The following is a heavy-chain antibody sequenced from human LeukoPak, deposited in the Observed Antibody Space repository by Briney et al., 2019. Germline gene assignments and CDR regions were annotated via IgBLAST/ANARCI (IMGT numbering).Heavy chain of an antibody. CDR2: TYYRSKWYN. CDR3: ARDWEDSSGCHQLGFDP. D-gene: IGHD3-22*01. Sequence: SQTLSLTCDISGDSVSSNSGAWHWIRQSPSRGLEWLGRTYYRSKWYNDYAVSVKSRMSINPDTSKNQISLQLNSVTPEDTAVYYCARDWEDSSGCHQLGFDPWGQGTLVTVSS. CDR1: GDSVSSNSGA. V-gene: IGHV6-1*01. J-gene: IGHJ5*02.